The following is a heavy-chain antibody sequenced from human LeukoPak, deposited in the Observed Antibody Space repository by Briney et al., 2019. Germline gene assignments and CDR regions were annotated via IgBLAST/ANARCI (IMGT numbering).Heavy chain of an antibody. Sequence: ASVKVSCKASGYTFTSYYMHWVRQAPGQGLEWMGIINPSGGSTSYAQKFQGRVTMTRDTSTSTVYMELSSLRSEDTAVYYCARKARIAVAGIADYCMDVWGKGTTVTVSS. CDR1: GYTFTSYY. CDR3: ARKARIAVAGIADYCMDV. CDR2: INPSGGST. D-gene: IGHD6-19*01. V-gene: IGHV1-46*01. J-gene: IGHJ6*03.